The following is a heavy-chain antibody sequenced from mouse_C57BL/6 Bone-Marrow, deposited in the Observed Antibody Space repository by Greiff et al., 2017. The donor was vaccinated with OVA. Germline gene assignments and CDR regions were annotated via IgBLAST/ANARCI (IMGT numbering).Heavy chain of an antibody. CDR3: ARGGDITTVVADFDY. CDR2: IHPNSGST. J-gene: IGHJ2*01. CDR1: GYTFTSYW. V-gene: IGHV1-64*01. D-gene: IGHD1-1*01. Sequence: QVQLQQPGAELVKPGASVKLSCKASGYTFTSYWMHWVKQRPGQGLEWIGMIHPNSGSTNYNEKFKSKSTLTVDKSSSTSYMQLSSLTTEDSAVYYCARGGDITTVVADFDYWGQGTTLTVSS.